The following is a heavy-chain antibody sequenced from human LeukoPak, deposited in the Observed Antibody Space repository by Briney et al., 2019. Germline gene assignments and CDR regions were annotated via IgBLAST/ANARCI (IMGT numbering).Heavy chain of an antibody. J-gene: IGHJ4*02. CDR1: GSNFSAYS. Sequence: GGSLRVSCAASGSNFSAYSVNWVCQAPGKGLEWVSSITRSTSYIYFADSVRGRFTISRDNAKNSLYLQMNSLRAEDTAVYYCARDPNPRDGGYWGQGTLVTVSS. D-gene: IGHD5-24*01. CDR3: ARDPNPRDGGY. CDR2: ITRSTSYI. V-gene: IGHV3-21*01.